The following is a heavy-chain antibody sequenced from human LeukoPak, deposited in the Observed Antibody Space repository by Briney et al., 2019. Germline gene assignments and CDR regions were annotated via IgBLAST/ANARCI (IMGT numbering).Heavy chain of an antibody. D-gene: IGHD5-18*01. CDR1: GYTFTSYA. CDR3: ARDQQRGYSYGYSDY. V-gene: IGHV1-3*01. Sequence: GASVKVSCKASGYTFTSYAMHWVRQAPGQRLEWMGWINAGNGNTKYSQKFQGRVTMTRDTSTSTVYMELSSLRSEDTAVYYCARDQQRGYSYGYSDYWGQGTLVTVSS. CDR2: INAGNGNT. J-gene: IGHJ4*02.